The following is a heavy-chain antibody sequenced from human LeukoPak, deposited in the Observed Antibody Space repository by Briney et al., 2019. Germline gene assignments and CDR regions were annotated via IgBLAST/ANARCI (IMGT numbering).Heavy chain of an antibody. CDR1: GYTFTGYY. V-gene: IGHV1-2*02. Sequence: ASVEVSCKASGYTFTGYYMHWVRPAPGQGLEWMGWINPNSGGTNYAQKFQGRVTMTRDTSISTAYMELSRLRSDDTAVYYCASWGNYDSSGYYLDDAFDIWGQGTMVTVSS. J-gene: IGHJ3*02. CDR3: ASWGNYDSSGYYLDDAFDI. CDR2: INPNSGGT. D-gene: IGHD3-22*01.